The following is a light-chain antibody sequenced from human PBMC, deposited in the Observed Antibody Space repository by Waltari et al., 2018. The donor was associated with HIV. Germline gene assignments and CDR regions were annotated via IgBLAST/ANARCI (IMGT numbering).Light chain of an antibody. V-gene: IGLV2-14*01. CDR2: EVT. CDR1: SSDIGYYDY. CDR3: SSYTRRGTVV. Sequence: QFALTQPASVSGSPGQSIVLPCTGSSSDIGYYDYVSWYQQYPGQAPKALIYEVTSRPSGTSSRFSGSKSATTAFLAISKLQTDDEADYFCSSYTRRGTVVFGGGTRLTVL. J-gene: IGLJ2*01.